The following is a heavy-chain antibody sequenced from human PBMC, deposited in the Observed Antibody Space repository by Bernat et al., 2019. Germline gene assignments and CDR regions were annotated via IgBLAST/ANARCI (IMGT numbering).Heavy chain of an antibody. CDR2: IWYDGSNK. Sequence: QVQLVESGGGVVQPGRSLRLSCAASGFTFSSYGMHWVRQAPGKGLEWVAVIWYDGSNKYYADSVKGRFTISRDNSKNTLYLQMNSLSAEDTAVYYCARDAPGYSYVFDYWGQGTLVTVSS. D-gene: IGHD5-18*01. J-gene: IGHJ4*02. CDR1: GFTFSSYG. V-gene: IGHV3-33*01. CDR3: ARDAPGYSYVFDY.